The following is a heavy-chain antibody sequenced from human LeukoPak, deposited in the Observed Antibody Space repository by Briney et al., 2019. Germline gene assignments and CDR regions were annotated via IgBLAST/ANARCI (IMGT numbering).Heavy chain of an antibody. J-gene: IGHJ5*02. V-gene: IGHV4-4*07. CDR1: GGSISSYY. Sequence: PSETLSLTCTVSGGSISSYYWSWIRQLAGKGLEWIGRIYTSGSTNYNPSLKSPVTMSVDTSKNQFSLKVYSVTAADTAVYYCARESSRDMDSSGYLDPWGQGTLVTVSS. CDR2: IYTSGST. D-gene: IGHD3-22*01. CDR3: ARESSRDMDSSGYLDP.